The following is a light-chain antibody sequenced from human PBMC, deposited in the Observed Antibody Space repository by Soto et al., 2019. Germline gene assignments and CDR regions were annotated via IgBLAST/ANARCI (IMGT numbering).Light chain of an antibody. CDR2: GAT. CDR1: QRVSSN. CDR3: QQYDSWPQT. J-gene: IGKJ2*01. Sequence: EILMKQSPVTLSVTPGESVMVYCAASQRVSSNVAWYQRKPGQPPRLLVYGATSRVRSVPARFSGSGSGTSFTLTISNLQSEDFAVYWCQQYDSWPQTYGQGTRLEIK. V-gene: IGKV3-15*01.